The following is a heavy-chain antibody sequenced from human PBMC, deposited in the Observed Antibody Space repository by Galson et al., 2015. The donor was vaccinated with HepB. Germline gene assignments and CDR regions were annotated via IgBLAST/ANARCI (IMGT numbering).Heavy chain of an antibody. CDR2: INPNSGGT. D-gene: IGHD2-8*02. Sequence: SVKVSCKASGYTFTGYYMHWVRQAPGQGLEWMGRINPNSGGTNYAQKFQGRVTMTRDTSISTAYMELSRLRSDDTAVYYCAREMGEGYCTGGVCYTSSGWWFDPWGQGTLVTVSS. V-gene: IGHV1-2*06. J-gene: IGHJ5*02. CDR3: AREMGEGYCTGGVCYTSSGWWFDP. CDR1: GYTFTGYY.